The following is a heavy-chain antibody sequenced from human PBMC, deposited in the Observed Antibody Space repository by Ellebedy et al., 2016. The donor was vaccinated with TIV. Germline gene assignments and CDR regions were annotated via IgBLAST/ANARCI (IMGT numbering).Heavy chain of an antibody. CDR3: ARDAADSGGKLDY. CDR1: GFTFSIYG. V-gene: IGHV3-33*01. J-gene: IGHJ4*02. D-gene: IGHD4-23*01. Sequence: GESLKISCAASGFTFSIYGMHWVRQAPGKGLEWVGIIWHDGSHSYYADSVKGRFTISRDNSKNTVDLQMNSLRADDTAVYYCARDAADSGGKLDYWGQGALVTVSS. CDR2: IWHDGSHS.